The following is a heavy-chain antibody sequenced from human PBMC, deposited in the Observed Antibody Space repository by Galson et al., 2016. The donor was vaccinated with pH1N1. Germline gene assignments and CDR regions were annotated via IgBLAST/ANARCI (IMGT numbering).Heavy chain of an antibody. Sequence: SLTCTVSGASISTGDYYWSWIRQPPGKGLEWIGDIYESGITHYTSFLKSRLSISVDTSKNQFSLKLTSVTAADTAVYYCARERRIRDLGVGNWLDPWGQGTLVTVSS. CDR1: GASISTGDYY. V-gene: IGHV4-30-4*01. CDR3: ARERRIRDLGVGNWLDP. CDR2: IYESGIT. J-gene: IGHJ5*02. D-gene: IGHD3-16*01.